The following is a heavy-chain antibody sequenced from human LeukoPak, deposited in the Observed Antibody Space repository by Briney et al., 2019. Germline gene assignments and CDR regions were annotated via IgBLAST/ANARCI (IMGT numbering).Heavy chain of an antibody. V-gene: IGHV1-69*04. CDR2: IIPILGIA. J-gene: IGHJ3*02. CDR1: GGTFSSYA. Sequence: SVKVSCKASGGTFSSYAISWVRQAPGQGLEWMGRIIPILGIANYAQKFQGRVTITADKSTSTAYMELSSLRSEDTAVYYCARSFVNAAFDIRGQGTMVTVSS. CDR3: ARSFVNAAFDI. D-gene: IGHD2-8*01.